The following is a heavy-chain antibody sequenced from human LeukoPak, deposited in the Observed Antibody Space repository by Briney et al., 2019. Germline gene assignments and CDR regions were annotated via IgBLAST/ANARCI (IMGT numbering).Heavy chain of an antibody. CDR2: INGDGKST. CDR3: VTTIIRDYYTHGLDD. J-gene: IGHJ4*02. V-gene: IGHV3-74*01. Sequence: GGSLRLSCAASGFTFSTYFMHWVRQAPGKGLVWVSRINGDGKSTTYADSVMGRFTISRDNAKNTLYLQMNSLRAEDTAVYYCVTTIIRDYYTHGLDDWGQGTLVTVSS. CDR1: GFTFSTYF. D-gene: IGHD3-22*01.